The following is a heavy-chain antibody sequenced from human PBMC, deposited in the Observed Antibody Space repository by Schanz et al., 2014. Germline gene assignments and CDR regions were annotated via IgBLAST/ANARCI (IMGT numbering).Heavy chain of an antibody. CDR1: GFTFSSYS. J-gene: IGHJ4*02. CDR3: ANNWNLDY. D-gene: IGHD1-20*01. CDR2: FDAHDGRA. V-gene: IGHV3-23*04. Sequence: EVQLVESGGGLVQPGGSLRLSCTASGFTFSSYSMNWVRQAPGKGLEWVSGFDAHDGRAYYADSAKGRFTISRDNSKSTLYVEMNSLRVEDTAVYYCANNWNLDYWGQGTLVTVSS.